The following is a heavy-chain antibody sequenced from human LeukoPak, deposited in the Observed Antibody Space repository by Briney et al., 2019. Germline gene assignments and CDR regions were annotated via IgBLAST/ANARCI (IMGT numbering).Heavy chain of an antibody. CDR2: ISGAGGRK. CDR1: GFSLSTYA. Sequence: PGGSLRLSCAASGFSLSTYAMSWVRQAPGKGPEWVSAISGAGGRKYYADPVKGRFTISRASSKNTLYLQRDSLRAEDRAVYYCAKDRADNGDRLRFDPWGQGTLVTASS. V-gene: IGHV3-23*01. D-gene: IGHD4-17*01. CDR3: AKDRADNGDRLRFDP. J-gene: IGHJ5*02.